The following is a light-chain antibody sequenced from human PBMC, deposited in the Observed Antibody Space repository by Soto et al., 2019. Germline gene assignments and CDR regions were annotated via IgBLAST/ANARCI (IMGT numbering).Light chain of an antibody. CDR1: QGIRDD. CDR2: RAS. J-gene: IGKJ2*01. Sequence: DIQMTQSPSFLSPSIGDRVTITCRASQGIRDDLSWFQQKPGKAPERLIYRASFLQAGVPSRFSGSGSGTEFTLTISSLQPEDFATYYCQQSYKTPHTFGQGTKLETK. V-gene: IGKV1-39*01. CDR3: QQSYKTPHT.